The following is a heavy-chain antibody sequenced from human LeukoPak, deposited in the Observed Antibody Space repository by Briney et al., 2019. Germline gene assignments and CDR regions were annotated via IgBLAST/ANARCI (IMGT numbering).Heavy chain of an antibody. Sequence: PGGSLRLSCAASGFTFSSYGMHWVRQAPGKGLEWVAFIRYDGSNKYYADSVKGRFTISRDNSKNTLYLQMTSLRTEDTAVYYCARGVVTAYAAFDSWGQGTLVTVSS. CDR2: IRYDGSNK. V-gene: IGHV3-30*02. D-gene: IGHD2-21*02. CDR1: GFTFSSYG. CDR3: ARGVVTAYAAFDS. J-gene: IGHJ4*02.